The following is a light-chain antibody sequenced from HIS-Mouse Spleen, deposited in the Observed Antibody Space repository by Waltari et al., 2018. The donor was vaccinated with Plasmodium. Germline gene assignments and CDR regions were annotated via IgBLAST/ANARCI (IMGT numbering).Light chain of an antibody. CDR1: SDFTVGSYN. J-gene: IGLJ3*02. CDR3: MIWPSNASGV. CDR2: YYPDSDK. Sequence: QPVLTKPPSSSASPGDSASTTCTFPSDFTVGSYNIYWSQQKPGSPHRYLLYYYPDSDKGQGSGVPSRFSGSKDASANTGILLISGRQSEDEADYYCMIWPSNASGVFGGGTKLTVL. V-gene: IGLV5-37*01.